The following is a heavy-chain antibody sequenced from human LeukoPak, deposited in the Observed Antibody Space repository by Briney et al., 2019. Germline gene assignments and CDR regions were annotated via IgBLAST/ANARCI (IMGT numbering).Heavy chain of an antibody. CDR3: AKGNSARSGSYYGDY. CDR1: GFTFDSYA. Sequence: GGSLRLSCAASGFTFDSYAMSWVRQAPGRGLEWVSSISGSGSSTYYADSVKGRFTISRDNSRNTLYLQMDSLRIEDTAEYYCAKGNSARSGSYYGDYWGQGTLVTVSS. D-gene: IGHD1-26*01. J-gene: IGHJ4*02. V-gene: IGHV3-23*01. CDR2: ISGSGSST.